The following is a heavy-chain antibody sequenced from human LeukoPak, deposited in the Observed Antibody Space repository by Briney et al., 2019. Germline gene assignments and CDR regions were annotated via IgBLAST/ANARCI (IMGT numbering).Heavy chain of an antibody. J-gene: IGHJ4*02. CDR1: GYSFTDYF. Sequence: ASVKVSCKASGYSFTDYFIHWVRQAPGQGLEWMGWINPNSGGTNYAQKFQGRVTMTRDTSISTAYMELTSLTSDDTAVYFCARWGLTAGPYGYNSQYWGQGTLVTVSS. V-gene: IGHV1-2*02. CDR2: INPNSGGT. CDR3: ARWGLTAGPYGYNSQY. D-gene: IGHD5-24*01.